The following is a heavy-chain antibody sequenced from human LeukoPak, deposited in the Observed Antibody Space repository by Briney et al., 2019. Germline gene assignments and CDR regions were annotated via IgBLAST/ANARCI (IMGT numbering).Heavy chain of an antibody. V-gene: IGHV4-4*09. J-gene: IGHJ5*02. CDR1: GGSISSYY. CDR2: IYTSGST. CDR3: AVQLDFWSGYGP. D-gene: IGHD3-3*01. Sequence: SETLSLTCTVSGGSISSYYWSWIRQPPGKGLEWIGYIYTSGSTNYNPSLKSRVTISVDTSKNQFSLKLSSVAAADTAVYYCAVQLDFWSGYGPWGQGTLVTVSS.